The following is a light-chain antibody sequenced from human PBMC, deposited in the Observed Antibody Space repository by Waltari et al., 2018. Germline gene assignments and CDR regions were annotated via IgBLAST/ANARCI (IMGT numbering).Light chain of an antibody. CDR1: SSDVGGYNF. Sequence: QSALTQPASVSGSPGQSITISCTGTSSDVGGYNFVSWYQQHTGKVPKLIIYDVTNRPSGVSNRFSGSKSGNTASLTISGLQAEDEADYYCSSYTTSSTYVFGTGTKVTVL. CDR2: DVT. CDR3: SSYTTSSTYV. J-gene: IGLJ1*01. V-gene: IGLV2-14*03.